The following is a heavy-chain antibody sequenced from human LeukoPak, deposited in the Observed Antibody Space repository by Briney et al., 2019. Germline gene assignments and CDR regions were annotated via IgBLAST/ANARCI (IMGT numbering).Heavy chain of an antibody. J-gene: IGHJ5*02. D-gene: IGHD6-13*01. V-gene: IGHV3-23*01. CDR3: AKEANRIAAVRYNWFDP. Sequence: GGSLRLSCAASGFTFSSYAMSWVRQAPGKGLEWVSAISGSGGSTYYADSVEGRFTISRDNSKNTLYLQMNSLRAEDTAVYYCAKEANRIAAVRYNWFDPWGQGTLVTVSS. CDR1: GFTFSSYA. CDR2: ISGSGGST.